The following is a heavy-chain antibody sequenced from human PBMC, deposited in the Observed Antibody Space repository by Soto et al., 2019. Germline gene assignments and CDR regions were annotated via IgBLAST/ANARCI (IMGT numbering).Heavy chain of an antibody. J-gene: IGHJ4*02. CDR1: GYTFTGYY. D-gene: IGHD2-8*01. Sequence: ASVKLSCKASGYTFTGYYMHWVRQAPGQGLEWMGWINPNSGGTNYAQKFQGWVTMTRDTSISTAYMELSRLRSDDTAVYYCARGGDIVLMVYAMFFDYWGQGTLVTVSS. CDR3: ARGGDIVLMVYAMFFDY. V-gene: IGHV1-2*04. CDR2: INPNSGGT.